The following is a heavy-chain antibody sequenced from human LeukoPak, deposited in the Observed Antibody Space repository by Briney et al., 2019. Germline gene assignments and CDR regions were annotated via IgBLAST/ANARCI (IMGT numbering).Heavy chain of an antibody. CDR1: GFTFSRYW. J-gene: IGHJ4*02. CDR3: ARAIRGSAVDTGDR. Sequence: PGGSLRLSCAASGFTFSRYWMRWVRQAPGKGLEGVAHIKKDGSEEYYVDSVKGRFTISRDNARNSLFLQMNSLTVEDTAVYYCARAIRGSAVDTGDRWGQGTLVTVSS. CDR2: IKKDGSEE. V-gene: IGHV3-7*01. D-gene: IGHD3-10*01.